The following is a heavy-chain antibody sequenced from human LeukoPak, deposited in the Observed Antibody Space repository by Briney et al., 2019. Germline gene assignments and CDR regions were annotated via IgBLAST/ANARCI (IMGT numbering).Heavy chain of an antibody. J-gene: IGHJ4*02. Sequence: GGSLRLSCAASGFTFSSYSMNWVRQAPGKGLEWVSSISSSNGYIYYADSVKGRFTISRDNAKNSLYLQMNSLRAEDTAVYYCARDPSNDSGYDPRHYWGQGTLVTVSS. CDR1: GFTFSSYS. CDR2: ISSSNGYI. CDR3: ARDPSNDSGYDPRHY. D-gene: IGHD5-12*01. V-gene: IGHV3-21*01.